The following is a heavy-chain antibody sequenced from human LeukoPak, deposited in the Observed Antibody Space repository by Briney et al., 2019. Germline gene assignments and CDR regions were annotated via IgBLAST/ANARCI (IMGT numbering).Heavy chain of an antibody. J-gene: IGHJ4*02. Sequence: GGSLRLSCAASGFTFSSYAMHWVRQAPGKGLEWVAVISYDGSNKYYADSVKGRFTISRDNTRNTLYLQMNSLRVEDTAVYYCARDSSGWLQLSSTFDYWGQGTLVTVSS. CDR3: ARDSSGWLQLSSTFDY. D-gene: IGHD5-24*01. CDR2: ISYDGSNK. CDR1: GFTFSSYA. V-gene: IGHV3-30*04.